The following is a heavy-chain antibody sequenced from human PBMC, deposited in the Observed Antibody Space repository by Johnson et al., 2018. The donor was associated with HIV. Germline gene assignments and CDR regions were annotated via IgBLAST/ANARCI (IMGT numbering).Heavy chain of an antibody. CDR3: ARVRRSGWFDNDAFDF. CDR1: GFTFGSYA. CDR2: ISYDGDNK. V-gene: IGHV3-30*04. J-gene: IGHJ3*01. Sequence: QEQLVESGGGVVQPGRSLRLSCAASGFTFGSYALHWVRQAPGKGLEWVALISYDGDNKYYTDSVKGRFTISRDNSKNTVFLLLNSLRTEDTAVYYCARVRRSGWFDNDAFDFWGQGTMVTVSS. D-gene: IGHD6-19*01.